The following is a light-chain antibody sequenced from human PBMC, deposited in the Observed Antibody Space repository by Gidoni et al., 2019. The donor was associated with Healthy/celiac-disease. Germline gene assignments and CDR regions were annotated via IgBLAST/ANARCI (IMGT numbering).Light chain of an antibody. CDR1: PRISNS. CDR3: QQFSIWSRT. V-gene: IGKV3-11*01. J-gene: IGKJ2*01. Sequence: EILLTQSPATLSLSLGDRATLSCRATPRISNSLAWYQQKPGQAPRLLISDVFNRVPGVPPGFSSSGSGTDFSLTISSLEPEDCAVYYCQQFSIWSRTFGQGTKLEIK. CDR2: DVF.